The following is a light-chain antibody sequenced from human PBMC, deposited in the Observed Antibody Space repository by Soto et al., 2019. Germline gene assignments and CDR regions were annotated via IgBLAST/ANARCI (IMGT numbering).Light chain of an antibody. J-gene: IGKJ1*01. Sequence: EIVLTQYPGTLSLSPGERATLSCRASQSVSSSFLAWYQQKPGQAPRRLIYGASNRATGIPDRFSGSGSGTDFTLTISRLEPEDFAVYYCQQYVTSPWAFGQGTKVAIE. CDR1: QSVSSSF. CDR2: GAS. V-gene: IGKV3-20*01. CDR3: QQYVTSPWA.